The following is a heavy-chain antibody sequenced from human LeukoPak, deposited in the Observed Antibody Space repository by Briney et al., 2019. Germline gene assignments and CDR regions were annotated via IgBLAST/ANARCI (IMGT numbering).Heavy chain of an antibody. J-gene: IGHJ3*02. D-gene: IGHD6-13*01. CDR3: ARLAAAFGAFDI. CDR2: TYYRSKWYN. V-gene: IGHV6-1*01. CDR1: GDSFSSNSAV. Sequence: SQTLSLTCAISGDSFSSNSAVWSWLRQSPWRGLEWLGRTYYRSKWYNDYAVSVKSPITIKPDTSQSHFSLQLNSVTPDDSAVYYCARLAAAFGAFDIWGQGTMVTVSS.